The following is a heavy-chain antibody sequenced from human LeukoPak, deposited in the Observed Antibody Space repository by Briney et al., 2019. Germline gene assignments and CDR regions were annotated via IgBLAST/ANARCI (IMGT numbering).Heavy chain of an antibody. D-gene: IGHD5-18*01. V-gene: IGHV4-59*01. CDR1: GGSINNYY. CDR2: IYYSGST. Sequence: SETLSLTCTVSGGSINNYYWSWIRQPPGKGLEWIGYIYYSGSTNYNPSIKSRVTISVDTSKNQSSLKLSSVTAADTAVYYCARGYSYGSGAFDIWGQGTMVTVSS. J-gene: IGHJ3*02. CDR3: ARGYSYGSGAFDI.